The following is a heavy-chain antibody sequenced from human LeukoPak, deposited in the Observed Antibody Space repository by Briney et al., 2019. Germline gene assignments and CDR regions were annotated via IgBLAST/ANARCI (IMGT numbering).Heavy chain of an antibody. CDR2: VYYSGTS. J-gene: IGHJ5*02. V-gene: IGHV4-59*01. D-gene: IGHD1-14*01. CDR3: ARSLRRRKFDT. CDR1: GGSIIDYY. Sequence: PSETLSLTCTASGGSIIDYYWSWIRQTPGEGLEWIGYVYYSGTSTYSPSLKSRVTTSADSSKNQCSLSLRSETTADTAVYYCARSLRRRKFDTWGQGTLVTVSS.